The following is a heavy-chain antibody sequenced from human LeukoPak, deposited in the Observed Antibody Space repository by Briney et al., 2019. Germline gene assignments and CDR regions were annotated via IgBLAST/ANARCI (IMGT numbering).Heavy chain of an antibody. Sequence: SETLSLTCTVSGGSISSGSYYWTWIRQPAGKGLEWIGRIYTSGSTDYNPSLKSRVTISVDTSKNQFSLKLSSVTAADTAVYYCARRDPGAILPFDYWGQGTLVTVSP. CDR3: ARRDPGAILPFDY. CDR2: IYTSGST. J-gene: IGHJ4*02. D-gene: IGHD4/OR15-4a*01. CDR1: GGSISSGSYY. V-gene: IGHV4-61*02.